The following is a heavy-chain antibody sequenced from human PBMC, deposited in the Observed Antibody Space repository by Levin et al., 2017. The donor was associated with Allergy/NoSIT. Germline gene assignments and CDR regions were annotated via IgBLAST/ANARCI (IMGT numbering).Heavy chain of an antibody. Sequence: PSETLSLTCAVSGGSISSGAYSWNWIRQPPGKGLEWIGYIYQSGSTYNNPSLKSRISISVDRSKNQISLKLSSVTAADTAVYYCARVGEWLGDGNDPFDIWGQGTMVTVSS. CDR3: ARVGEWLGDGNDPFDI. D-gene: IGHD3-10*01. J-gene: IGHJ3*02. CDR1: GGSISSGAYS. V-gene: IGHV4-30-2*01. CDR2: IYQSGST.